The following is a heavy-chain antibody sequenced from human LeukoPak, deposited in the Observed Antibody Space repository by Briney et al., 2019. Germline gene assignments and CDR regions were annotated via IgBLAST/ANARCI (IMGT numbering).Heavy chain of an antibody. CDR3: ARDLIGGNAYDY. J-gene: IGHJ4*02. CDR2: VTSSSRTI. V-gene: IGHV3-48*01. CDR1: GFTFSSYS. D-gene: IGHD2-15*01. Sequence: QSGGSLRLSCAASGFTFSSYSMNWVRQAPGKGPEWIAYVTSSSRTIYYADSVKGRFTISRDNAKSSLYLQLDSLRAEDTAVYYCARDLIGGNAYDYWSXGALVTVSS.